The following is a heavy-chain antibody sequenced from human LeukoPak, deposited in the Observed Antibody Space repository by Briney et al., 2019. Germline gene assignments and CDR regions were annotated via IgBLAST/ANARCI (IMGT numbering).Heavy chain of an antibody. D-gene: IGHD3-10*02. CDR3: AELGITMIGGV. CDR2: ISSSGSTI. V-gene: IGHV3-48*03. Sequence: GGSLRLSCAASGFTFSSYEMNWVRQAPGKGLEWVSYISSSGSTIYYADSVKGRFTNSRDNAKNSLYLQMNSLRAEDTAVYYCAELGITMIGGVWGKGTTVTISS. J-gene: IGHJ6*04. CDR1: GFTFSSYE.